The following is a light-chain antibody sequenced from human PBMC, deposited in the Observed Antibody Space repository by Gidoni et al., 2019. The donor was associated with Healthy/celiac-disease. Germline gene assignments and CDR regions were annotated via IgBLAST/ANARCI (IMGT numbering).Light chain of an antibody. CDR3: SSYTSSSTRLYV. CDR2: DVT. V-gene: IGLV2-14*01. J-gene: IGLJ1*01. Sequence: SALTQPASVSGSPGQSITISCTGTSSDVGDYNYVSWYQQHPGKAPKLMIFDVTNRPSGVSNRFSGSKSGNTASLTISGLQAEDEADYYCSSYTSSSTRLYVFGTGTKVAVL. CDR1: SSDVGDYNY.